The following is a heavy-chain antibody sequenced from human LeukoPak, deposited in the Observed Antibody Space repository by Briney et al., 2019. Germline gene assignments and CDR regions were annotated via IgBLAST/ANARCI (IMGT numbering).Heavy chain of an antibody. Sequence: ASVKVSCKVSGYTLTELSMHWVRQAPGKGLEWMGGFYPEDGETIYAQKFQGRVTMTEDTSTDTAYMELSSLRSEDTAVYYCAAVVGATMYYFDYWGQGTLVTVSS. CDR2: FYPEDGET. J-gene: IGHJ4*02. V-gene: IGHV1-24*01. CDR1: GYTLTELS. D-gene: IGHD1-26*01. CDR3: AAVVGATMYYFDY.